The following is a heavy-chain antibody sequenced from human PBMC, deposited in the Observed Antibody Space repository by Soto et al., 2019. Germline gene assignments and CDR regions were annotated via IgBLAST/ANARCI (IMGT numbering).Heavy chain of an antibody. CDR3: ARWIMGSGGLDY. V-gene: IGHV3-66*01. CDR2: TYADGTT. J-gene: IGHJ4*02. Sequence: EVQLVVSGGGMVQPGGSLRLSCAASGLTVSRNYMAWVRQAPGKGLDWVSVTYADGTTNYAESVKGRFSISRDSSKNTLYLQMNSLKADDTSVYYCARWIMGSGGLDYWGRGTLVTVSS. CDR1: GLTVSRNY. D-gene: IGHD2-2*03.